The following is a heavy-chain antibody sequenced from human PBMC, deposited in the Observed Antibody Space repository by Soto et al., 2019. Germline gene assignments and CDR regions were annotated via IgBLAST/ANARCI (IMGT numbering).Heavy chain of an antibody. J-gene: IGHJ5*02. D-gene: IGHD6-13*01. CDR1: GGSISSYY. CDR3: ARSPIAAAGTGRLWFDP. V-gene: IGHV4-59*01. Sequence: SETLSLTCTVSGGSISSYYWSWIRQPPGKGLEWIGYIYYSGSTNYNPSLKSRVTISVDTSKNQFSLKLSSVTAADTAVYYCARSPIAAAGTGRLWFDPWGQGTLVTVSS. CDR2: IYYSGST.